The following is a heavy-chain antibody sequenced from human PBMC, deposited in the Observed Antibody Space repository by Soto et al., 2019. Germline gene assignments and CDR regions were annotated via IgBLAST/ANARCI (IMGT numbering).Heavy chain of an antibody. CDR1: GYTFTSYG. D-gene: IGHD3-10*01. V-gene: IGHV1-18*04. CDR3: ARGGSCMVRGVISGSIDY. CDR2: ISAYNGNT. J-gene: IGHJ4*02. Sequence: ASVKISCKASGYTFTSYGISWVRQAPGQGLEWMGWISAYNGNTNYAQKLQGRVTMTTDTSTSTAYMELRSLRSDDTAVYYCARGGSCMVRGVISGSIDYWGQGTLVTVSS.